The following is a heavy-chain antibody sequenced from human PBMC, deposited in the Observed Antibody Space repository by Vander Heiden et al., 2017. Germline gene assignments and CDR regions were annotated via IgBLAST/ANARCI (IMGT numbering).Heavy chain of an antibody. CDR1: DDSVLDFF. CDR2: IYVSGST. Sequence: QVPLQQSGPRLVRPSETLSLPCTVPDDSVLDFFLTWIRQPAGKGLQFIGRIYVSGSTNYNPSLKSRLTMSVDTSKKHCALKRRSVTAADAAVYYGARDMGIFGMYVCGQGTTVTGSS. J-gene: IGHJ6*02. CDR3: ARDMGIFGMYV. D-gene: IGHD3-3*01. V-gene: IGHV4-4*07.